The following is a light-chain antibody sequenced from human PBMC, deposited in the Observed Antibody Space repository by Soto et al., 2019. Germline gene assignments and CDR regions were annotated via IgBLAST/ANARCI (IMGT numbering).Light chain of an antibody. V-gene: IGKV3-11*01. J-gene: IGKJ1*01. CDR3: QQRSDGPWT. CDR2: DSS. Sequence: EIVLTQSPVTLSLSPGERATLSCRASQTVGNYLAWYQQKPGQAPRLLIYDSSYRTIGLPARFTGSGSGTDFTLTISSLEPEDFGVYYCQQRSDGPWTFGQGTKVEIK. CDR1: QTVGNY.